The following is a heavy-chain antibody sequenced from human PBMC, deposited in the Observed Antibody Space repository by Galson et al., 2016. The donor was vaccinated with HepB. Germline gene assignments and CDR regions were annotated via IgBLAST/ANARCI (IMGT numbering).Heavy chain of an antibody. J-gene: IGHJ4*02. CDR1: GYSFRNYY. V-gene: IGHV1-46*01. D-gene: IGHD3-10*01. CDR2: INPGGTAT. Sequence: SVKVSCKASGYSFRNYYIHWVRQAPGQGFEWMGIINPGGTATKYAQKFQGRVTMTRDTTTTTVYMELSNLRSEDTAFYYCAKDKEGGSTYGLYYFDYWGQGTLVTVSS. CDR3: AKDKEGGSTYGLYYFDY.